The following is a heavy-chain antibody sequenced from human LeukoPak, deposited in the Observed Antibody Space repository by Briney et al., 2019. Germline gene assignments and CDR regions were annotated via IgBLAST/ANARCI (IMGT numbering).Heavy chain of an antibody. CDR3: ARMNYVSSGWGAPFDY. V-gene: IGHV3-30*12. D-gene: IGHD1-7*01. CDR1: GFTFNTYG. J-gene: IGHJ4*02. CDR2: ITYDRGDT. Sequence: TGGSLRLSCTASGFTFNTYGMHWVRQPPGKGLEWVAFITYDRGDTYYADSVKGRFTISRDNAKNSLYLQMNSLRAEDTAVYYCARMNYVSSGWGAPFDYWGQGTLVTVSS.